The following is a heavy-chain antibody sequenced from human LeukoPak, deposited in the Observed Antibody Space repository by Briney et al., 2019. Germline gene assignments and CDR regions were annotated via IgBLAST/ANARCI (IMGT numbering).Heavy chain of an antibody. CDR3: ALFEVVVGSTQDF. D-gene: IGHD2-15*01. CDR1: GGSFSSYY. V-gene: IGHV4-34*01. J-gene: IGHJ4*02. Sequence: SETLSLTCAVYGGSFSSYYWNWIRQPPGKGLEWIAEINHSGATNYHPSLKSRVTISVDRSKNQFSLKLSSVTAADTAVYYCALFEVVVGSTQDFWGQGTLVTVSS. CDR2: INHSGAT.